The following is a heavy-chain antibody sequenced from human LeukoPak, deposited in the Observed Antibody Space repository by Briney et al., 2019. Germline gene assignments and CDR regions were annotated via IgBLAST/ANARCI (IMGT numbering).Heavy chain of an antibody. CDR3: ARDPCGGYSSSSGELDY. D-gene: IGHD6-6*01. CDR2: ISAYNGNT. CDR1: GYTFTSYG. Sequence: ASVKVSCKASGYTFTSYGISWVRQAPGQGLEWMGWISAYNGNTNYAQKLQGRVTMTTDTSTSTAYMELRSLRSDDTAVYYCARDPCGGYSSSSGELDYWGQGTLVTVSS. J-gene: IGHJ4*02. V-gene: IGHV1-18*01.